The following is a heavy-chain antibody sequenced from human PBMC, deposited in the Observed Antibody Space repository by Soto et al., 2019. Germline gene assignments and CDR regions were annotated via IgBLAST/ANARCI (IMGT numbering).Heavy chain of an antibody. CDR2: IGGSSGHI. Sequence: EVQLVEFGGGLVKPGGSLRLSCAASGFTFSSYSMVWVRQAPEKGLEWVSSIGGSSGHIYYADSLKGRFTISRDNAKNSLYLQMNSLRVDDTAVYYCARTNGAYSNYFDYWGQGTLVTVSS. V-gene: IGHV3-21*01. CDR3: ARTNGAYSNYFDY. CDR1: GFTFSSYS. J-gene: IGHJ4*02. D-gene: IGHD2-8*01.